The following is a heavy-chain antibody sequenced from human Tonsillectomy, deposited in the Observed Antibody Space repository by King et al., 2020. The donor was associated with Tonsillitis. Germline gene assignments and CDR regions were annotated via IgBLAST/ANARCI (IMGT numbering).Heavy chain of an antibody. V-gene: IGHV3-30*02. CDR3: AKALRDYHDSSGYYYAFDI. J-gene: IGHJ3*02. D-gene: IGHD3-22*01. CDR2: IRYDGSKE. Sequence: VQLVESGGGVVQPGESLRLSCAAAGFIFSDYSMHCVRQAPGKGLEWVAFIRYDGSKEMYAESVKGRFTISRDNSKNTLYVQMSSLSADDTAVYYCAKALRDYHDSSGYYYAFDIWGQGTAVTVSS. CDR1: GFIFSDYS.